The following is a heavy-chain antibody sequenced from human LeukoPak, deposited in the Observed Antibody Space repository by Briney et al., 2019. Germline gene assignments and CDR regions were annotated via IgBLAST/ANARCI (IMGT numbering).Heavy chain of an antibody. CDR2: ISGSGGST. V-gene: IGHV3-23*01. CDR3: EKDFAVTGYDILTGYYEGEGYFDY. CDR1: GFTFSSYA. D-gene: IGHD3-9*01. Sequence: GGSLRLSCAASGFTFSSYAMSWVRQAPGKGLEWVSAISGSGGSTYYADSVKGRLTISRDNSKNTLYPQMNSLRAEDTAVYYCEKDFAVTGYDILTGYYEGEGYFDYWGQGTLVTVSS. J-gene: IGHJ4*02.